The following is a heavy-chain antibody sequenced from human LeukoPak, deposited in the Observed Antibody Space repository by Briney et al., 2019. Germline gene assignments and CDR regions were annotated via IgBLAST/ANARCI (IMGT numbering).Heavy chain of an antibody. Sequence: GGSLRLSCAASGFTFSYYSMNWVRQAPGKGLEWLLYISSTSSAIYYADSLKGRFTISRDNAKNSLYLQMNSLRAEDTAVYYCARVIRSYGDSAYWGQGTLVTVSS. J-gene: IGHJ4*02. CDR2: ISSTSSAI. CDR3: ARVIRSYGDSAY. D-gene: IGHD3-16*01. V-gene: IGHV3-48*04. CDR1: GFTFSYYS.